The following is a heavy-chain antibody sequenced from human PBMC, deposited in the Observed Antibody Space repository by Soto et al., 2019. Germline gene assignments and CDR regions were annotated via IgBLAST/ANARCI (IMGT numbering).Heavy chain of an antibody. J-gene: IGHJ6*03. CDR1: GGSISSYD. V-gene: IGHV4-59*01. Sequence: SETLSLTCTVSGGSISSYDWSWIRQPPGKGLEWIGFTYYGGSTNYNPSLKSRVTISVDTSKNQFSLRLSSVTAADTAVYYCARGNYGSGSLENYYYMDVWGEGTTVTVSS. CDR2: TYYGGST. D-gene: IGHD3-10*01. CDR3: ARGNYGSGSLENYYYMDV.